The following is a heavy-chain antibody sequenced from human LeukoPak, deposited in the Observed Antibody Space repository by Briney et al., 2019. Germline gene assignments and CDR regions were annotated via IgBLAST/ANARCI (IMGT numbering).Heavy chain of an antibody. V-gene: IGHV4-59*01. D-gene: IGHD6-13*01. J-gene: IGHJ4*02. Sequence: SETLSLTCTVSGGSIGSYYWSWLRQPPGKGLEWIGYIYYSGSTNYNPSLKSRVTISLDTSKNQFSMNLISVTAADTAVYYCAREGVAAAGKLDYWGQGTLVTVSS. CDR3: AREGVAAAGKLDY. CDR1: GGSIGSYY. CDR2: IYYSGST.